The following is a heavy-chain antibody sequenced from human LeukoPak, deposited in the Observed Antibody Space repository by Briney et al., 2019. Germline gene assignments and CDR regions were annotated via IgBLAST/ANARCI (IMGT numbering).Heavy chain of an antibody. CDR3: AKLGITMIGGV. CDR2: ISYDGSNK. D-gene: IGHD3-10*02. V-gene: IGHV3-30*18. Sequence: QPGGSLRLSCAASGFTFSSYGMHWVRQAPGKGLEWVAVISYDGSNKYYADSVKGRFTISRDNSKNTLYLQMNSLRAEDTAVYYCAKLGITMIGGVWGKGTTVTISS. CDR1: GFTFSSYG. J-gene: IGHJ6*04.